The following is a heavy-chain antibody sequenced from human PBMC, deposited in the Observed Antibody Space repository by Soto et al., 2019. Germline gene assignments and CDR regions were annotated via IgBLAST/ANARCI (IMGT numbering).Heavy chain of an antibody. CDR3: TRNGGDCSSTACYRGKYLQH. Sequence: QGQLQESGPGLVKPSQTLSLTCTVTGDSISSGGYYWSWMRQRPGKGPEWLGYVYSSGCTWYNPSPSSRITITKDSSKRQISLNLTSVTAADTAVYFCTRNGGDCSSTACYRGKYLQHWGQGTLVTVSP. D-gene: IGHD2-2*03. CDR1: GDSISSGGYY. CDR2: VYSSGCT. J-gene: IGHJ1*01. V-gene: IGHV4-31*03.